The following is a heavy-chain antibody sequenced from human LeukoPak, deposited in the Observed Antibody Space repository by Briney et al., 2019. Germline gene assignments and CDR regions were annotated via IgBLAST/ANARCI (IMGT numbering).Heavy chain of an antibody. Sequence: GGTLRLSCAASGFTFSSYGMSWVRQAPGKGLEWVSAISGSGGSTYYADSVKGRFTISRDNSKNMVWLQINSPTAEDTATYYCAKDGNWARFEDWGQGTLVTVSS. CDR1: GFTFSSYG. J-gene: IGHJ4*02. CDR3: AKDGNWARFED. V-gene: IGHV3-23*01. D-gene: IGHD7-27*01. CDR2: ISGSGGST.